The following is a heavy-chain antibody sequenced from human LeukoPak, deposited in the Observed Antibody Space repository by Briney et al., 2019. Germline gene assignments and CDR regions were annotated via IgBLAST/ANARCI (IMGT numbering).Heavy chain of an antibody. Sequence: GASVNVSCKASGGTFSSNAISWVRQASGQGLEWMGIINPSGGSTSYAQKFQGRVTMTRDTSTSTVYMELSSLRSEDTAVYYCARAPDTYPDYWGQGTLVTVSS. CDR3: ARAPDTYPDY. CDR2: INPSGGST. D-gene: IGHD5-18*01. CDR1: GGTFSSNA. J-gene: IGHJ4*02. V-gene: IGHV1-46*01.